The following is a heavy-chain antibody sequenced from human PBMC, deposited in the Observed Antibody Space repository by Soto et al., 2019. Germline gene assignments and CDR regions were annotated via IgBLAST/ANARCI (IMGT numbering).Heavy chain of an antibody. CDR1: GGSISSYY. V-gene: IGHV4-59*01. CDR2: IYDGGST. J-gene: IGHJ6*02. Sequence: ETLSLTCTVSGGSISSYYWSWIRQSPEKGLEWIGYIYDGGSTNYNPSLQSRVTISVETPKNQLSLKLSSVTAADTAVYYCARARITMVREVIKYNMDVWGQGTTVTVSS. D-gene: IGHD3-10*01. CDR3: ARARITMVREVIKYNMDV.